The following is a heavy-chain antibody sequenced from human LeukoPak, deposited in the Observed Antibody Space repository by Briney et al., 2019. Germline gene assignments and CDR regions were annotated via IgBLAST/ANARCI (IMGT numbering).Heavy chain of an antibody. V-gene: IGHV3-49*04. CDR2: IRSKAYGETA. J-gene: IGHJ4*02. Sequence: GGSLRLSCAASGFTFSSYAMHWVRQAPGKGLEWVGFIRSKAYGETADYAASVKGRFTISRDDSKAIAYLQMNSLKTEDTAVYHCTRDRGAYNLYDYWGQGTLVTVSS. CDR3: TRDRGAYNLYDY. D-gene: IGHD1-1*01. CDR1: GFTFSSYA.